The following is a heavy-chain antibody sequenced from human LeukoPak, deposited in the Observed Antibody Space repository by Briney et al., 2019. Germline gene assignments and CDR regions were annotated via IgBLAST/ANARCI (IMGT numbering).Heavy chain of an antibody. J-gene: IGHJ4*02. CDR2: IYYSGST. Sequence: TSETLSLTCTVSGGSISSSCDYWTWIRQPPGKELEWIGYIYYSGSTNYNPSLQSRVTMSVDTSKNQFSLKLSSVTAADTAVYFCSSNYYGSGSLDYWGQGTLVTVSS. CDR3: SSNYYGSGSLDY. V-gene: IGHV4-61*05. D-gene: IGHD3-10*01. CDR1: GGSISSSCDY.